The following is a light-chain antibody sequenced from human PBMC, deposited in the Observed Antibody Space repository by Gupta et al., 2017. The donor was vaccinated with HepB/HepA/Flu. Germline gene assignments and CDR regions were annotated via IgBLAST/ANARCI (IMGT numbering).Light chain of an antibody. J-gene: IGKJ2*01. V-gene: IGKV1-39*01. CDR2: GGS. CDR3: QQTYSAPKT. CDR1: QSISIY. Sequence: DIQMIQSPSSLSASVGDRVTITCRPSQSISIYLNWYQQKAGKAPKLLMFGGSDLQSGVPSRFSGSRSGTDFTLTISSLQPEDFATYYCQQTYSAPKTFGQGTKLEIK.